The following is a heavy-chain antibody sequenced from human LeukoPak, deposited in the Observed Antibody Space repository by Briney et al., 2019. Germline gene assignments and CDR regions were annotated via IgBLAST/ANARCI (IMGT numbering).Heavy chain of an antibody. V-gene: IGHV4-59*01. D-gene: IGHD3-22*01. CDR1: GGSISSYY. Sequence: PSETLSLTCTVSGGSISSYYWSWIRQPPGKGLEWIGYIYYSGSTNYNPSLKSRVTISVDTSKNQFSLKLSSVTAADTAVYYCAGDGNYYDSSGYPAYWGQGTLVTVSS. CDR3: AGDGNYYDSSGYPAY. J-gene: IGHJ4*02. CDR2: IYYSGST.